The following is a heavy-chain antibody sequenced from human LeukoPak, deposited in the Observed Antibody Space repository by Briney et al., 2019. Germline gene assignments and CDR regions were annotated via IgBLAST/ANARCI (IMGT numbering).Heavy chain of an antibody. CDR1: GYTFTSYG. CDR3: ARGPVVTIFGVAPGDGMDV. V-gene: IGHV1-18*01. Sequence: ASVKVSCKASGYTFTSYGISWVRQAPGQGLEWMGWISAYNGNTNYAQKLQGRVTMTTDTSTSTAYMELRSLRSDDTAVYYCARGPVVTIFGVAPGDGMDVWGQGTTVTVSS. CDR2: ISAYNGNT. J-gene: IGHJ6*02. D-gene: IGHD3-3*01.